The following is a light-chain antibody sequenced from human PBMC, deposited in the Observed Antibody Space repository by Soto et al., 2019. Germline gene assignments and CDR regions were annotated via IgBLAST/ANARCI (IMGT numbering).Light chain of an antibody. V-gene: IGKV1-6*01. CDR1: QDIRNR. CDR3: LQDNNYPWT. CDR2: AAS. Sequence: AIQMTQSPSSLSASVGDRVTITCRASQDIRNRLGWYQQKPGKAPRLLIYAASSLQSGVPSRFSGSGSGTDFTLTISCQQPEDFATYYCLQDNNYPWTFGQGTKVETK. J-gene: IGKJ1*01.